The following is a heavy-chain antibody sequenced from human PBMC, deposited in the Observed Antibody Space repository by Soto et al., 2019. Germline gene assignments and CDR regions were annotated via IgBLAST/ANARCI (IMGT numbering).Heavy chain of an antibody. D-gene: IGHD3-10*01. J-gene: IGHJ4*02. Sequence: SVKVSCKASGVTFSSYAISWVRQAPGQGLEWMGGIIPIFGTANYAQKFQGRVTITADESTSTAYMELSSLRSEDTAVYYCATGRTMVRGANPYFDYWGQGTLVTVSS. CDR2: IIPIFGTA. CDR1: GVTFSSYA. V-gene: IGHV1-69*13. CDR3: ATGRTMVRGANPYFDY.